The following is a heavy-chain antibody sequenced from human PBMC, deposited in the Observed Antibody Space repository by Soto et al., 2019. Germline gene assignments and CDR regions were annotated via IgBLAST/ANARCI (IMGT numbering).Heavy chain of an antibody. CDR2: IYYSGST. CDR1: GGSVSSGSYY. CDR3: ARDYMVRGVMRWFDP. Sequence: PSETLSLTCTVSGGSVSSGSYYWSWIRQPPGKGLEWIGYIYYSGSTNYNPSLKSRVTISVDTSKNQFSLKLSSVTAADTAVYYCARDYMVRGVMRWFDPWGQGTLVTVSS. V-gene: IGHV4-61*01. J-gene: IGHJ5*02. D-gene: IGHD3-10*01.